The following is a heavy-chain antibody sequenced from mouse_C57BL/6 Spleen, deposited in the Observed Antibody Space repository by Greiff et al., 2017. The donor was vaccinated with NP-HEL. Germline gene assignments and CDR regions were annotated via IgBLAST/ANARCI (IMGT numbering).Heavy chain of an antibody. V-gene: IGHV5-9-1*02. J-gene: IGHJ3*01. CDR2: ISSGGDYI. D-gene: IGHD1-1*01. CDR3: TRGSYDYCSSSAWFAY. CDR1: GFTFSSYA. Sequence: EVKLMESGEGLVKPGGSLKLSCAASGFTFSSYAMSWVRQTPEKRLEWVAYISSGGDYISYADTVKGRFTISRDNARNALYLQMSRLKSEDTAMYYCTRGSYDYCSSSAWFAYWGQGTLVTVSA.